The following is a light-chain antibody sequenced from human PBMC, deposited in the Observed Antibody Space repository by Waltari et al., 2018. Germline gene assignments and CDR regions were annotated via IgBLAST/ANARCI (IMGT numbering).Light chain of an antibody. V-gene: IGKV3-20*01. CDR3: QHYGNSVT. CDR2: GAS. Sequence: EIELTQSPGALFLSPGERATLSCRASQNLSTAQLAWYKQRPGQAPSLVIHGASNRASGIPERFSSSGSGTVFTLTITRLEPEDFAVYYCQHYGNSVTFGGGTKVEIK. J-gene: IGKJ4*01. CDR1: QNLSTAQ.